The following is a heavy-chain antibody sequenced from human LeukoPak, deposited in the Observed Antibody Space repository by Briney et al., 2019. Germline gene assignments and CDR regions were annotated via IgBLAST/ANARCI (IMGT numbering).Heavy chain of an antibody. CDR1: GGSISSSTYY. V-gene: IGHV4-39*01. D-gene: IGHD2-2*01. CDR2: IYYSGST. Sequence: SETLSLTCTVSGGSISSSTYYWGWIRQPPGKGLEWIGSIYYSGSTYYNPSLRSRVTISVDTSKNQFSLKLGSVTAADTAVYYCARQPAVVRGYFDYWGQGTLVTVSS. CDR3: ARQPAVVRGYFDY. J-gene: IGHJ4*02.